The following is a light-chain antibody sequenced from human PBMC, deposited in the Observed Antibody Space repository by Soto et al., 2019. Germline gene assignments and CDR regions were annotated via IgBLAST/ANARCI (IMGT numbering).Light chain of an antibody. Sequence: EIVLTQSPATMSLSPGERATLSCSASQSVSSYLAWYPQKPGQAPRLRIYDASNRATGIPAGFSGSGSGTDFTLAISSLEPEAFAGYYCQQRSNLPSAAFGRGTKVDIK. J-gene: IGKJ4*01. V-gene: IGKV3-11*01. CDR1: QSVSSY. CDR2: DAS. CDR3: QQRSNLPSAA.